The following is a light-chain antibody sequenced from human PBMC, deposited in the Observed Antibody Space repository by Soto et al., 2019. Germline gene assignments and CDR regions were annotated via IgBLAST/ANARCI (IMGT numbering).Light chain of an antibody. CDR2: GES. CDR3: QQYNTWPWT. V-gene: IGKV3-15*01. J-gene: IGKJ1*01. Sequence: EIVMTQSPATLSVSPGERATLSCRASQSVSSKLAWYQQKPGQAPRLLIYGESTRATGIPARFSGSGSGTEFTLTISSLQSEDFAVYYCQQYNTWPWTFGQGTKVEIK. CDR1: QSVSSK.